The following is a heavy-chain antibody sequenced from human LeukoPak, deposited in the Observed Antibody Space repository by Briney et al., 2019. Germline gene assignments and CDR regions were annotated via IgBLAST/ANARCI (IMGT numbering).Heavy chain of an antibody. D-gene: IGHD4-23*01. CDR1: GYTFTGYY. Sequence: GASVKVSCKASGYTFTGYYMHWVRQAPGQGLEWMGWINPNSGGTNYAQKFQGWVTVTRDTSISTAYMELSRLRSDDTAVYYCARDMGTTVVTFDYWGQGTLVTVSS. J-gene: IGHJ4*02. CDR3: ARDMGTTVVTFDY. CDR2: INPNSGGT. V-gene: IGHV1-2*04.